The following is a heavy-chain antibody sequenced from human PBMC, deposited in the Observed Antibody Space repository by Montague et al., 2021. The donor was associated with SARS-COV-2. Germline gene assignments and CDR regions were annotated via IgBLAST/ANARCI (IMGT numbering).Heavy chain of an antibody. Sequence: GLVWFGARYNSGNTYYNPSLKSRVTMSVDTTKNQFSLTLNSETAADTAVYYCARGPSRLATQEFYFGYWGQGTLVSVSS. J-gene: IGHJ4*02. CDR2: RYNSGNT. CDR3: ARGPSRLATQEFYFGY. D-gene: IGHD5-24*01. V-gene: IGHV4-31*02.